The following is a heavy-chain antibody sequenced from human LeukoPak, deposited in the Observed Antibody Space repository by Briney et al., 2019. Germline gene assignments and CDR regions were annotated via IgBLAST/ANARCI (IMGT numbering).Heavy chain of an antibody. CDR2: IYTSGST. CDR1: GGSISSYY. J-gene: IGHJ3*02. V-gene: IGHV4-4*07. CDR3: AREDSSGPFDAFDI. Sequence: SETLSLTCTVSGGSISSYYWSWIRQPAGKGLEWIGRIYTSGSTNYNPSLKSRVTMSVDTSKNQFSLKLSSVTAADTAVYYCAREDSSGPFDAFDIWGQGTMVTVSS. D-gene: IGHD3-22*01.